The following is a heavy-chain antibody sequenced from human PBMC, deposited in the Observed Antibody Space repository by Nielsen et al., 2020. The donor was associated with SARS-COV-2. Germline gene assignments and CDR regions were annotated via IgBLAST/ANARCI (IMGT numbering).Heavy chain of an antibody. D-gene: IGHD3-22*01. J-gene: IGHJ3*02. CDR3: ARLGLDFYDSSGYPDKAFDI. CDR2: IYPGDSDT. V-gene: IGHV5-51*01. Sequence: VRQAPGKGLEWMGVIYPGDSDTRYSPSFRGQVTISADKSITTAYLQWSSLKDSDTAMYYCARLGLDFYDSSGYPDKAFDIWGQGTMVTVSS.